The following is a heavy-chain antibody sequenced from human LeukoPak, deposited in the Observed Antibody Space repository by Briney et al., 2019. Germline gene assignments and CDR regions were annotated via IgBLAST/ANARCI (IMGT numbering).Heavy chain of an antibody. CDR3: ARDSSYSSGWYKGGYFDY. J-gene: IGHJ4*02. V-gene: IGHV4-59*01. D-gene: IGHD6-19*01. Sequence: SETLSLTCTVSGGSISSYYWSWIRQPPGKRLEWIGYIYYSGSTNYNPSLKSRVTISVDTSKNQFSLKLSSVTAADTAVYYCARDSSYSSGWYKGGYFDYWGQGTLVTVSS. CDR2: IYYSGST. CDR1: GGSISSYY.